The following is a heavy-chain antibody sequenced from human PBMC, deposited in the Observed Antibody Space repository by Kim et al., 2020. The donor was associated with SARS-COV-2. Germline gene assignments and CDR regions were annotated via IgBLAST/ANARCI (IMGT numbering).Heavy chain of an antibody. J-gene: IGHJ4*02. CDR2: IYSGGST. CDR1: GFTVSSNY. CDR3: ARGKPPDY. V-gene: IGHV3-53*01. Sequence: GGSLRLSCAVSGFTVSSNYMSWVRQAPGKGLEWVSVIYSGGSTYYADSVKGRFTISRDNSKNTLYLQMNSLRAEDTAVYYCARGKPPDYWGQGTLVTVSS.